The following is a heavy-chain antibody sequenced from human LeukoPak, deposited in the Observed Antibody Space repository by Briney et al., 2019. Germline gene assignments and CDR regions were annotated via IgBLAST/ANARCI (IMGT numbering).Heavy chain of an antibody. CDR1: GFTFSSNY. D-gene: IGHD4-17*01. CDR3: ARHLYGDYVGEGDY. V-gene: IGHV3-20*04. CDR2: INWNGGST. J-gene: IGHJ4*02. Sequence: GGSLRLSCAASGFTFSSNYMSWVRQAPGKGLEWVSGINWNGGSTDYADSVKGRFTISRDNAKNSLYLQMNSLRAEDTALYYCARHLYGDYVGEGDYWGQGTLVTVSS.